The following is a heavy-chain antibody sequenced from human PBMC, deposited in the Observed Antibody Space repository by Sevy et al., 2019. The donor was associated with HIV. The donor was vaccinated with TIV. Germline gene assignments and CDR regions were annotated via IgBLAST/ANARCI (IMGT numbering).Heavy chain of an antibody. V-gene: IGHV4-61*01. CDR1: GGSVSSGSYY. Sequence: SETLSLTCTVSGGSVSSGSYYWSWIRQPPGKGLEWIGYIYYSGSTYYNPSLKSRVTISVDTSKNQFSLKLSSVTAADTAVYYCARDLYYYGMDVWGQRTTVTVSS. J-gene: IGHJ6*02. CDR3: ARDLYYYGMDV. CDR2: IYYSGST.